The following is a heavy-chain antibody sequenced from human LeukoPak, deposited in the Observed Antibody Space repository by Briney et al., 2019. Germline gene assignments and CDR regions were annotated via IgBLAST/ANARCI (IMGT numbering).Heavy chain of an antibody. CDR1: GGSISSYY. CDR3: ARDRSYYDILTGYQPDAFDI. Sequence: SETLSLTCTVSGGSISSYYWSWIRQPPGKGLEWIGYIYYSGSTNYNPSLKSRVTISVDTSKNQFSLMLSSVTAADTAVYYCARDRSYYDILTGYQPDAFDIWGQGTMVTVSS. CDR2: IYYSGST. J-gene: IGHJ3*02. D-gene: IGHD3-9*01. V-gene: IGHV4-59*01.